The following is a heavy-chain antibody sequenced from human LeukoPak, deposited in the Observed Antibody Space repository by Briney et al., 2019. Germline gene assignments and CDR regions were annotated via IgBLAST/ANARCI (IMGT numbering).Heavy chain of an antibody. J-gene: IGHJ3*02. CDR1: GFTFSSYS. V-gene: IGHV3-21*01. CDR2: ISSSSSYI. Sequence: PGGSLRLSCAASGFTFSSYSMNWVRQAPGKGLEWVSSISSSSSYIYYADSVKGRFTISRDNAKNSLYLQMNCRRAEDTVVYYCARLSRGSGRDAFDIWGQGTMVTVSS. D-gene: IGHD3-10*01. CDR3: ARLSRGSGRDAFDI.